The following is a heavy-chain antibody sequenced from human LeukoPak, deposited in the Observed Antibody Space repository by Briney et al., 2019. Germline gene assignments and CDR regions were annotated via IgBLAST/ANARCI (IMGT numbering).Heavy chain of an antibody. CDR1: GFTFSSYS. J-gene: IGHJ4*02. V-gene: IGHV3-21*01. Sequence: GGSLRLSCAASGFTFSSYSMTWVRQAPGKGLEWVSSISSSSSYIYYADSVKGRFTISRDNAKNSLYLQMNSLRAEDTAVYYCARRLRDGYNYADYWGQGTLVTVSS. CDR3: ARRLRDGYNYADY. D-gene: IGHD5-24*01. CDR2: ISSSSSYI.